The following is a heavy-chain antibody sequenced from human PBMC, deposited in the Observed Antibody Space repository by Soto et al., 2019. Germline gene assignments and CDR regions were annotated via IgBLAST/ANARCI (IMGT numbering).Heavy chain of an antibody. D-gene: IGHD3-9*01. CDR2: IYTSGST. CDR1: GGSINSYY. CDR3: ARERYLIPGGPGWFDP. Sequence: PSETLSLTCTVSGGSINSYYWSWIRQPAGKGLEWIGRIYTSGSTNYNPSLKSRVTMSVDTSKNQFSLKLSSVTAADTAVYYCARERYLIPGGPGWFDPWGQGTLVTVSS. V-gene: IGHV4-4*07. J-gene: IGHJ5*02.